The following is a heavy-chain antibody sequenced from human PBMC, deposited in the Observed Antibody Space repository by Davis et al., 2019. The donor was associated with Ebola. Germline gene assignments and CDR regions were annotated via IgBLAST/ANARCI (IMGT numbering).Heavy chain of an antibody. CDR3: ARGDLGYCSSTSCHDYYYYYGMDV. CDR1: GYTFTGYY. CDR2: INPNSGGT. D-gene: IGHD2-2*03. Sequence: AASVKVSCKASGYTFTGYYMHWVRQAPGQGLEWMGWINPNSGGTNYAQKFQGWVTMTRDTSISTAYMELSRLRSDDTAVYYCARGDLGYCSSTSCHDYYYYYGMDVWGQGTTVTVSS. J-gene: IGHJ6*02. V-gene: IGHV1-2*04.